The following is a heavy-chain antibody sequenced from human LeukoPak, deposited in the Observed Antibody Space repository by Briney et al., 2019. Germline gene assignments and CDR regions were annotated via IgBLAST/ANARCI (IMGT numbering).Heavy chain of an antibody. CDR1: GFTFSDYY. V-gene: IGHV3-11*04. Sequence: GGSLRLSCAASGFTFSDYYMSWIRQAPGKGLEWVTYISSSGSTIYYADSVKGRVTISRDNAKNSLYLQMNSLKAEDTAVYYCARCDPLYYYDSSGYYSAFDIWGQGTMVTVSS. J-gene: IGHJ3*02. D-gene: IGHD3-22*01. CDR3: ARCDPLYYYDSSGYYSAFDI. CDR2: ISSSGSTI.